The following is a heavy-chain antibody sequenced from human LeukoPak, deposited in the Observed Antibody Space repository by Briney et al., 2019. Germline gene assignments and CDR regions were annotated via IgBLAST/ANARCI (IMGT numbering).Heavy chain of an antibody. J-gene: IGHJ4*02. Sequence: GESLKISCKGSGYSFTSYWIGWVRQMPGKGLEWMGIIYPGDSDTRYSPSFQGQVTISADKSISTAYLQWSSLKASDTAMYYCARLGRYCSGGSCYGFDYWGQGTLVTVSS. CDR3: ARLGRYCSGGSCYGFDY. D-gene: IGHD2-15*01. V-gene: IGHV5-51*01. CDR2: IYPGDSDT. CDR1: GYSFTSYW.